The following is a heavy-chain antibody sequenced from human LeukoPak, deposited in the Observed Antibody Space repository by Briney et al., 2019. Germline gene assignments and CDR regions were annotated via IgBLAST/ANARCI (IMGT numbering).Heavy chain of an antibody. J-gene: IGHJ6*03. CDR2: IYYSGST. CDR1: GGSISSSSYY. CDR3: ARQVHFGFFLGAGYSVLGYMDV. V-gene: IGHV4-39*01. D-gene: IGHD3-16*01. Sequence: SETLSLTCTVSGGSISSSSYYWGWIRQPPGKGLEWIGSIYYSGSTYYNPSLKSRVTISVDTSKNQFSLKLSSVTAADTAVYYCARQVHFGFFLGAGYSVLGYMDVWGKGTTVTVSS.